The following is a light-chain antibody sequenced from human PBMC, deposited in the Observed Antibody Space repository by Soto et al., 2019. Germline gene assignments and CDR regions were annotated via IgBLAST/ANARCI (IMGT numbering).Light chain of an antibody. V-gene: IGLV2-8*01. Sequence: QSVLTQPPSASGSPGQSVTISCTGTSSDVGGYNYVSWFQQHPGKAPKLIIHEVNQRPSGVPDRFSGPKSGNTASLTVSGLQAEDEGTYYCSSYGGYNNVVFGTGTKVAV. CDR1: SSDVGGYNY. J-gene: IGLJ1*01. CDR2: EVN. CDR3: SSYGGYNNVV.